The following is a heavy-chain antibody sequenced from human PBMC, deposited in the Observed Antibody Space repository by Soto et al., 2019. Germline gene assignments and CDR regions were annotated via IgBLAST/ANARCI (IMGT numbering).Heavy chain of an antibody. D-gene: IGHD4-17*01. J-gene: IGHJ6*02. Sequence: GGSLRLSCAASGFTFSDYYMSWIRQAPGKGLEWVSYISSSSSYTNYADSVKGRFTISRDNAKNSLYLQMNSLRAEDTAVYYCAREFYGSYYYYYGMDVWGQGTTVTVSS. CDR1: GFTFSDYY. CDR2: ISSSSSYT. V-gene: IGHV3-11*06. CDR3: AREFYGSYYYYYGMDV.